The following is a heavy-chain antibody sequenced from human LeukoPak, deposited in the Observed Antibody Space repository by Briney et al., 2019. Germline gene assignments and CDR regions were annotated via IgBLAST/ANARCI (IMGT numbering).Heavy chain of an antibody. CDR2: INHSGST. CDR3: ARVRVVVPAARPGYYYYYYMDV. J-gene: IGHJ6*03. D-gene: IGHD2-2*01. CDR1: GGSFSGYY. Sequence: MSSETLSLTCAVYGGSFSGYYWSWIRQPPGKGLEWIGEINHSGSTNYNPSLKSRVTISVGTSKNQFSLKLSSVTAADTAVYYCARVRVVVPAARPGYYYYYYMDVWGKGTTVTVSS. V-gene: IGHV4-34*01.